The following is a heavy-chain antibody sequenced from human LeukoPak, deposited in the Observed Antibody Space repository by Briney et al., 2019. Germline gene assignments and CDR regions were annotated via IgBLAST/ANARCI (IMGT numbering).Heavy chain of an antibody. J-gene: IGHJ4*02. Sequence: GGSLRLSCAASGFTFSNYAMTWVRQAPGKGPEWVSGISGSGGVTYYADSVKGRFTISRDNSKNTLYVQMNSLRVEDTAVYYCAKPSDISVRYYFDYWGQGTLVAVSS. CDR3: AKPSDISVRYYFDY. CDR2: ISGSGGVT. V-gene: IGHV3-23*01. CDR1: GFTFSNYA. D-gene: IGHD3-22*01.